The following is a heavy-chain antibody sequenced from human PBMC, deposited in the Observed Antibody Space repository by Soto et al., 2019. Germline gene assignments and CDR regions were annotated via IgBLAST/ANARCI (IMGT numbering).Heavy chain of an antibody. CDR2: IIPIFSTA. J-gene: IGHJ6*02. CDR1: GGTFSNYA. Sequence: QVQLVQSGAEVKKPGSSVKVSCKASGGTFSNYAISWVRQAPGQGLEWMGGIIPIFSTADYAQKFQGRVTXTXXXSXXTADMELNSLRSEDTAVYYCATSMVRGIITTSPCYYYGMDVWGQGTTVTVSS. CDR3: ATSMVRGIITTSPCYYYGMDV. D-gene: IGHD3-10*01. V-gene: IGHV1-69*05.